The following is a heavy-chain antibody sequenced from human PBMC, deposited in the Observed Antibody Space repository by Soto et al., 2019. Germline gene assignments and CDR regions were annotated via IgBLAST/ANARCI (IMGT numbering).Heavy chain of an antibody. D-gene: IGHD2-21*02. J-gene: IGHJ6*02. V-gene: IGHV1-3*01. CDR2: ITAGNGNT. CDR3: ARDLSGWVLTNGPCGVDV. CDR1: GYTFANYA. Sequence: QVRLVQSGTEVKKPGASVMVSCKASGYTFANYAIHWVRQAPGQDFEWMGWITAGNGNTRNSQKFQGRVTFTLDTSATTAHLEVGSLRFEDTAVYYCARDLSGWVLTNGPCGVDVWGQGTTVIVSS.